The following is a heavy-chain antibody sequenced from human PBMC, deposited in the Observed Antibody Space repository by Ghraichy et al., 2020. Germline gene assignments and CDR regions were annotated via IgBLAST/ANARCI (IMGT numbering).Heavy chain of an antibody. D-gene: IGHD6-19*01. Sequence: GESLNISCAASGFTFSNYDMHWVRQAPGKGLEWVAVIWYDGSNKYYADSVKGRFTISRDNSKNTLDLQMNSLRAEDTAVYYCARDRGYSSGWYDGWGQGTLVIVSS. CDR3: ARDRGYSSGWYDG. CDR2: IWYDGSNK. J-gene: IGHJ5*02. CDR1: GFTFSNYD. V-gene: IGHV3-33*01.